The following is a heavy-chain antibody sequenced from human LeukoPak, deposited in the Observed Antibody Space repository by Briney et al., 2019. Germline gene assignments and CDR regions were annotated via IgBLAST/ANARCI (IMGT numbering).Heavy chain of an antibody. CDR2: IYHSGST. CDR3: ARGYGDSGYYFDY. Sequence: SEALSLTCAVSGGSISSGGYSWSWIRQPPGKGLEWIGYIYHSGSTYYSPSLKSRVTISVDRSKNQFSLKLSSVTAADTAVYYCARGYGDSGYYFDYWGQGTLVTVSS. CDR1: GGSISSGGYS. J-gene: IGHJ4*02. V-gene: IGHV4-30-2*01. D-gene: IGHD4-17*01.